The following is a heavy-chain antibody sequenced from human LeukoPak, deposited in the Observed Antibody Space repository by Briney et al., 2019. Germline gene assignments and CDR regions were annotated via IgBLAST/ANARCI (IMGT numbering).Heavy chain of an antibody. CDR2: IYYSGST. CDR3: AREPPDLDAFDI. Sequence: SQTLSLTCTVSGGSISSGDYYWSWIRQPPGKGLEWIGYIYYSGSTYYNPSLKSRVTISVDTSKNQFSLKLSSVTAADTAVYYCAREPPDLDAFDIWGQGTMVTVSS. J-gene: IGHJ3*02. V-gene: IGHV4-30-4*08. CDR1: GGSISSGDYY.